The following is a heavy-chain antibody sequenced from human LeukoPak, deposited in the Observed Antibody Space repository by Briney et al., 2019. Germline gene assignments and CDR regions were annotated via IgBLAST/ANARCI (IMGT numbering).Heavy chain of an antibody. V-gene: IGHV3-33*01. CDR3: ARLGYCSSTSCLGYYGMDV. CDR2: IWYDGSNK. J-gene: IGHJ6*02. D-gene: IGHD2-2*01. Sequence: PGRSLRLSCAASGFTFSSYGMHWVRQAPGKGLEWVAVIWYDGSNKYYADSVKGRFTISRDNSKNTLYLQMNSLRAEDTAVYYCARLGYCSSTSCLGYYGMDVWGQGTTVTVSS. CDR1: GFTFSSYG.